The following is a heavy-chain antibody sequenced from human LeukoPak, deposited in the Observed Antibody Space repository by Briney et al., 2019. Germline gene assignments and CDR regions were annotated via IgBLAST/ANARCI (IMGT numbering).Heavy chain of an antibody. Sequence: PGGSLRLSCAASGFTFSIHGMNWVRQAPGKGVEWVSYIINSGGTVYYTDSVQGRFTISRDNARNSLFLQMNSLRDEDTAVYYCARVGRGVYGMDVWGQGTTVTVSS. V-gene: IGHV3-48*02. CDR1: GFTFSIHG. J-gene: IGHJ6*02. D-gene: IGHD3-10*01. CDR3: ARVGRGVYGMDV. CDR2: IINSGGTV.